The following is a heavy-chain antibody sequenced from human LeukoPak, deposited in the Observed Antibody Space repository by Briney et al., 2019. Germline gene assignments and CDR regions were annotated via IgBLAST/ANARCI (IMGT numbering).Heavy chain of an antibody. V-gene: IGHV3-33*08. Sequence: PGGSLRLSCAASGSTFSSYWMSWVRQAPGKGLEWVAIIWYDGSNKYYADSVKGRFTISRDNPKNSVYLEMNSLRVEDTALYYCARVFPNYGMDVWGQGTTVTVSS. D-gene: IGHD3-10*02. CDR2: IWYDGSNK. CDR3: ARVFPNYGMDV. CDR1: GSTFSSYW. J-gene: IGHJ6*02.